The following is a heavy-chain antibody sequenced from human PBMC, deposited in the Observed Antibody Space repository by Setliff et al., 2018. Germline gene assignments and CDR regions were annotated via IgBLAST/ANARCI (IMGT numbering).Heavy chain of an antibody. D-gene: IGHD1-1*01. J-gene: IGHJ4*02. V-gene: IGHV4-39*01. CDR3: ARTGTYRYFDY. CDR1: GASISSGTYY. CDR2: IHYRGTT. Sequence: PSETLSLTCTVSGASISSGTYYWAWIRQPPGKGLEWIGRIHYRGTTYSNASLASRLTISVDTAKNQFSLKLTSVSAADTAVYYCARTGTYRYFDYWGQGTRVTVSS.